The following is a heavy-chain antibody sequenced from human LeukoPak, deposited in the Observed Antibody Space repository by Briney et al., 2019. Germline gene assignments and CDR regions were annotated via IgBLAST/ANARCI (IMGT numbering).Heavy chain of an antibody. CDR2: IYPGDSDT. V-gene: IGHV5-51*01. D-gene: IGHD4-11*01. CDR3: ARQVDYSNYLNYFDY. J-gene: IGHJ4*02. CDR1: GYSFTSYW. Sequence: GESLKISCKGSGYSFTSYWIGWVRQMPGKGLEWMGIIYPGDSDTRYSPSFQGQVTTSADKSISTAYLQWSSLKASDTAMYYCARQVDYSNYLNYFDYWGQGTLVTVSS.